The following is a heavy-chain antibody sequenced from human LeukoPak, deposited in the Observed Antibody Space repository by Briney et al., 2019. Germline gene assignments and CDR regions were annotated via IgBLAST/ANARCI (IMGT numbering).Heavy chain of an antibody. D-gene: IGHD3-10*01. CDR3: AIINGELWSPQLLWFGELSRNWFDP. CDR1: GFTFSSYA. CDR2: ISGSGGST. Sequence: PGASLRLSCAASGFTFSSYAMSWVRQAPGKGLEWVSAISGSGGSTYYADSVKGRFTISRDNSKNTLYLQMNSLRAEDTAVYYCAIINGELWSPQLLWFGELSRNWFDPWGQGTLVTVSS. V-gene: IGHV3-23*01. J-gene: IGHJ5*02.